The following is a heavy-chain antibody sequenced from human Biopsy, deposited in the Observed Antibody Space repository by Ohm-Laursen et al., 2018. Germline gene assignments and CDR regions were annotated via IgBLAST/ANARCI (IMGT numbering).Heavy chain of an antibody. Sequence: SDTLSLTCSVSGGSISSDYWSWIRQTPGKGLEWIGYIYYSGSTNYNPSLKSRVTISVDTSKNQFSLRLNSVTAADTAVYYCARATNSTGRPYYYSYGLDVWGQGTTVTVSS. D-gene: IGHD2/OR15-2a*01. CDR3: ARATNSTGRPYYYSYGLDV. J-gene: IGHJ6*02. CDR1: GGSISSDY. V-gene: IGHV4-59*07. CDR2: IYYSGST.